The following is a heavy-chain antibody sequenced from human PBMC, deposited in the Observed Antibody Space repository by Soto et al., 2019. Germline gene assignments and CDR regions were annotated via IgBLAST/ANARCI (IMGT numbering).Heavy chain of an antibody. Sequence: GGSLRLSCAASGFTFSSYWMHWVRQAPGKELVWVSHIDSDGNSTTYADSVKGRFTISRDNAKNTLNLQMNSLRAEDTAVYYCARRSSSWYFDYWGQGTLVTVSS. V-gene: IGHV3-74*01. D-gene: IGHD6-13*01. CDR1: GFTFSSYW. J-gene: IGHJ4*02. CDR3: ARRSSSWYFDY. CDR2: IDSDGNST.